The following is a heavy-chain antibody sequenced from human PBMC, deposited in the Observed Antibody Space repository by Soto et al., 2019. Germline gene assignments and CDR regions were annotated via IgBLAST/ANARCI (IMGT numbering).Heavy chain of an antibody. V-gene: IGHV4-4*02. D-gene: IGHD6-19*01. Sequence: QVQLQESGPGLVKPSGTLSLTCDDSSGSISSSNWWSWVRQPPGKGLEWIGEIYHSESTNYNPSLKSRVTISVDKSTNQFSLKLSSVTAADTAVYYCAGGITVAGPSRDGFDIWGQGTMVTVSS. J-gene: IGHJ3*02. CDR3: AGGITVAGPSRDGFDI. CDR2: IYHSEST. CDR1: SGSISSSNW.